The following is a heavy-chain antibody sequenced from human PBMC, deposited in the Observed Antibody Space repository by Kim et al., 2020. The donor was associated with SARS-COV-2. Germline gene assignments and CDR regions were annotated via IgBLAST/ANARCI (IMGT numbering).Heavy chain of an antibody. J-gene: IGHJ4*02. Sequence: SETLSLTCTVSGGSVSSGSYYWSWIRQPPGKGLEWIGYIDYSGSTNYNPSLKSRVTISVDTSKNQFSLKLSSVTAADTAVYYCASSRAAADIDYWGQGTLVTVSS. CDR1: GGSVSSGSYY. D-gene: IGHD6-13*01. CDR3: ASSRAAADIDY. CDR2: IDYSGST. V-gene: IGHV4-61*01.